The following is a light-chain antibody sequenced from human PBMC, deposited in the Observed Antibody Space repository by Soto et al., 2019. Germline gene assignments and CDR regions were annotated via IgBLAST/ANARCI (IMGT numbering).Light chain of an antibody. CDR1: QAISSY. CDR3: HKYNHAPT. CDR2: ATS. Sequence: DIQLTQSPSSLSASVGDRVNITCRASQAISSYLAWYQQKPGKVPELLIYATSTLQSGAPSRFSGSGSGTDFTLTISSLQPEDVATYYCHKYNHAPTFGGGTNVEIK. J-gene: IGKJ4*01. V-gene: IGKV1-27*01.